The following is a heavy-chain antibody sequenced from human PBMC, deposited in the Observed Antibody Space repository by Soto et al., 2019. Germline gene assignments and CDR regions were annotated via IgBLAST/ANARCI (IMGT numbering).Heavy chain of an antibody. D-gene: IGHD3-9*01. CDR1: GFTFSSYS. V-gene: IGHV3-48*04. J-gene: IGHJ4*02. CDR2: IFATSTTI. CDR3: ARDKDWAFDY. Sequence: EVQLVESGGGLVQPGGSLRLSCVASGFTFSSYSMVCVRQAPGKGLEWISYIFATSTTIYYADSVKGRFTVSRDNTQNSLFLLMNSLRAEDTAIYYCARDKDWAFDYWGQGTLVTVSS.